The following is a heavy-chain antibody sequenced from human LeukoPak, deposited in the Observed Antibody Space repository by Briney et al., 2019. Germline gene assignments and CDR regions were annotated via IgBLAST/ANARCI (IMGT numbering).Heavy chain of an antibody. Sequence: GGSLRLSCAASGFTFSSYAMNWVRQAPGKGLEWVSAISASGGRTYYADSVKGRFTISRDNSKNTLDLQMDSLRAGDTAVYYCARSEAAGSPYYYYYYMDVWGKGTTVTISS. CDR3: ARSEAAGSPYYYYYYMDV. J-gene: IGHJ6*03. CDR1: GFTFSSYA. V-gene: IGHV3-23*01. D-gene: IGHD3-10*01. CDR2: ISASGGRT.